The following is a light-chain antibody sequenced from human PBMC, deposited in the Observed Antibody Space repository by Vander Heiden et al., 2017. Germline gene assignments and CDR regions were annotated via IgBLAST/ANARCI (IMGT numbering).Light chain of an antibody. J-gene: IGKJ2*01. CDR2: GAS. CDR3: HKYNNCSHHT. CDR1: QSVSSN. V-gene: IGKV3-15*01. Sequence: LVMPQSPATLSVSPGERATLSCRASQSVSSNVAWYQQKPCQAPSLHIYGASTRATGIPAIISSSRAGKKATLTISSLQSEDFTVDYCHKYNNCSHHTCGQGSKLEIK.